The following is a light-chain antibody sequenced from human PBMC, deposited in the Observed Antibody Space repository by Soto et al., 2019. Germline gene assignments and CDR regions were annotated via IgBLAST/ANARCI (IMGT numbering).Light chain of an antibody. CDR2: GIP. V-gene: IGLV1-40*01. CDR1: LSNIGSGYE. J-gene: IGLJ2*01. Sequence: QSVLTQPPSVSGAPGQRVTISCTGGLSNIGSGYEVNWYQQLPGTAPXLXIXGIPXRPXXXXXXXXGSXSGTXXFXAIXXXXXXXXXXYFXQSYDSILHVVFGGGTKLTVL. CDR3: QSYDSILHVV.